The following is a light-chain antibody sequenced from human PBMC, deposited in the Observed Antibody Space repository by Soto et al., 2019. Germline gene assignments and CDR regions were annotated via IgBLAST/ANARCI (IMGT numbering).Light chain of an antibody. Sequence: QSVLTQPPSVSGAPGQRVTISCTGSSSNIGAGYDVHWYQQLPITAPKLLIYGNINRPSGVPDRFSGSKSGTSASLAITGLQAEDEADYYCQSYDSSLSGWVFGGGTKLTVL. J-gene: IGLJ3*02. CDR1: SSNIGAGYD. CDR3: QSYDSSLSGWV. V-gene: IGLV1-40*01. CDR2: GNI.